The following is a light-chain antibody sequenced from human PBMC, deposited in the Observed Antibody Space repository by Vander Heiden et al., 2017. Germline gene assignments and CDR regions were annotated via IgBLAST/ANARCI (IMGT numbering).Light chain of an antibody. V-gene: IGLV1-44*01. CDR3: AAWDDSLSTYV. Sequence: QSVLTQPRSASGTPGQTVTISCSGSSSNLGSNSVTWYQHLPGAAPNLLIYDNNRRPSGVPNRFSASKSGTSASLAISRLQSDDEADYYCAAWDDSLSTYVFGTGTRVTVL. CDR2: DNN. CDR1: SSNLGSNS. J-gene: IGLJ1*01.